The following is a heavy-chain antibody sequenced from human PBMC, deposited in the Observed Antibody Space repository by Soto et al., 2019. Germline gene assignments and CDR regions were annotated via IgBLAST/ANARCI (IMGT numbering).Heavy chain of an antibody. J-gene: IGHJ6*02. V-gene: IGHV3-53*01. Sequence: GGSLRLSCAASGFTVSSNYMSWVRQAPGKGLEWVSVIYSGGSTYYADSVKGRFTISRDNSKNTLYLQMNSLRAEDTAVYYCAREDYYDSSGYTPGMDVWGQGATVTVSS. D-gene: IGHD3-22*01. CDR2: IYSGGST. CDR1: GFTVSSNY. CDR3: AREDYYDSSGYTPGMDV.